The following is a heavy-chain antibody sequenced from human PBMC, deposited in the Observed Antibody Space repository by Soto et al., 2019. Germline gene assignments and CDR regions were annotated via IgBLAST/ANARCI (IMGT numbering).Heavy chain of an antibody. D-gene: IGHD3-10*01. CDR1: GGTFSSYA. CDR2: IIPIFGTA. J-gene: IGHJ5*02. Sequence: GASVKVSCKASGGTFSSYAISWVRQAPGQGLEWMGGIIPIFGTANYAQKFQGRVTITADESTSTAYMELSSLRSEDTAVYYCARDPLPHYYGSGRNWLDPWGQGTMVTVYS. V-gene: IGHV1-69*13. CDR3: ARDPLPHYYGSGRNWLDP.